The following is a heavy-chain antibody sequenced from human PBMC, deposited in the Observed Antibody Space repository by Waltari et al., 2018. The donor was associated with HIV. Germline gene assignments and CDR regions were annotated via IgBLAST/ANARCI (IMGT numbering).Heavy chain of an antibody. D-gene: IGHD3-10*02. CDR1: GFSVSRDW. CDR3: VKDMFGEYDY. J-gene: IGHJ4*02. V-gene: IGHV3-74*01. CDR2: INRDGNTV. Sequence: EVQLVQSGGGLVQPGGSRRLSCAASGFSVSRDWMHWVRQIPGQGLVWVSRINRDGNTVHYAESVMCRFTISRDDAKNTLYLQMNSRRDEDTAMYYCVKDMFGEYDYWGQGTLVTISS.